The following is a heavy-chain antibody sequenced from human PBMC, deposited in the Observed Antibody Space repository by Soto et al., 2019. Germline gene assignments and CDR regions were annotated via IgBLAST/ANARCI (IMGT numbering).Heavy chain of an antibody. CDR3: ARGASNWQYFDY. D-gene: IGHD4-4*01. CDR1: EGSIRGYY. Sequence: SETLSLTCTVSEGSIRGYYWSWIRQPPGKGLEWIGYFNYTGISNYNSSLKSRVTMSLDTSKNQFSLKLSSVSAADTAIYYCARGASNWQYFDYWGQGALVTVSS. V-gene: IGHV4-59*01. J-gene: IGHJ4*02. CDR2: FNYTGIS.